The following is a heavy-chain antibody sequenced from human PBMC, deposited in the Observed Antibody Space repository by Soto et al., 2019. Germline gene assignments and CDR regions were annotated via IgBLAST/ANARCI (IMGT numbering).Heavy chain of an antibody. CDR1: GFTFSSYA. V-gene: IGHV3-23*01. J-gene: IGHJ4*02. CDR3: AGKVREAVAGTPPDY. D-gene: IGHD6-19*01. CDR2: ISGSGGST. Sequence: EVQLLESGGGLVQPGGSLRLSCAASGFTFSSYAMSWVRQAPGRGLEWFSAISGSGGSTYYADSVKGRFTISRDISKNTLYLQMNSLRAEDTAVYYCAGKVREAVAGTPPDYWGQGTLVTVSS.